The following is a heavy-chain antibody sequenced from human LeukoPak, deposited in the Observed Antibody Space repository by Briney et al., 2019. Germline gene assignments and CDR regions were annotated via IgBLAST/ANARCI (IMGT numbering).Heavy chain of an antibody. CDR1: GYTFTSYA. V-gene: IGHV1-2*02. D-gene: IGHD3-9*01. CDR2: INPNSGGT. Sequence: ASVKISCKASGYTFTSYAMNWVRQAPGQGLEWMGWINPNSGGTNYAQKFQGRVTMTRDTSISTAYMELSRLRSDDTAVYYCARDIWYYDILTGYYMGYFDYWGQGTLVTVSS. J-gene: IGHJ4*02. CDR3: ARDIWYYDILTGYYMGYFDY.